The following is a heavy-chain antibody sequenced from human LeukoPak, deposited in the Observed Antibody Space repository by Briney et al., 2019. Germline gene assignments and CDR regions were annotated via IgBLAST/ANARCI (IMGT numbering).Heavy chain of an antibody. CDR1: GGSISSGSYY. CDR2: IYTSGST. Sequence: SETLSLTCTVSGGSISSGSYYWSWIRQPAGKGLEWIGRIYTSGSTNYNPSLKSRVTISVDTSKNQFSLKLSSVTAADTAVYYCAKNPRITMISKWGQGTLVTVSS. CDR3: AKNPRITMISK. V-gene: IGHV4-61*02. J-gene: IGHJ4*02. D-gene: IGHD3-22*01.